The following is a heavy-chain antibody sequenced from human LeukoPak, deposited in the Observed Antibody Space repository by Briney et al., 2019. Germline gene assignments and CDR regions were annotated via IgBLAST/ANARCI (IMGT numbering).Heavy chain of an antibody. D-gene: IGHD3-10*01. J-gene: IGHJ6*02. CDR2: ISAYNGKA. Sequence: ASVRLSCKASGYSLSKYGTSWVRQAPGQGLEWMGWISAYNGKANYAQNLQGRVTVTTDTSTRTAYMELRSLRSDDTAVYYCARGLWFGEGYYYGMDVWGQGTTVTVSS. V-gene: IGHV1-18*01. CDR3: ARGLWFGEGYYYGMDV. CDR1: GYSLSKYG.